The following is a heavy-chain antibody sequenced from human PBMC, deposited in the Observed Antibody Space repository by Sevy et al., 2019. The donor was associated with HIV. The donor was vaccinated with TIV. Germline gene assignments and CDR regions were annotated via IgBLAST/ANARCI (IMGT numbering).Heavy chain of an antibody. CDR3: ARQSYDFWTGPVDYDYGMDV. J-gene: IGHJ6*02. D-gene: IGHD3-3*01. V-gene: IGHV1-2*02. Sequence: ASVKVSCKASGYTFSDSGYYVHWVRQAPGQGLEWMGWINPKSGATNYAQKFQGRVTMTRVTSVSTANMELSRLTSDDTAVYYRARQSYDFWTGPVDYDYGMDVWGQGTTVTVSS. CDR1: GYTFSDSGYY. CDR2: INPKSGAT.